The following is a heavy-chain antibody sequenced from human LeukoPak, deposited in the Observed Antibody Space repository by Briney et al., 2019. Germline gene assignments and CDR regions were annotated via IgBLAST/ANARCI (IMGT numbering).Heavy chain of an antibody. D-gene: IGHD3-3*01. CDR1: GFTFSSYA. V-gene: IGHV3-23*01. Sequence: GSLRLSCAASGFTFSSYAMSWVRQAPGKGLEWVSAISGSGGSTYYADSVKGRYTISRDNSKNTLYLQMNSLRAEDTAVYYCARRNYDYWSGPNYYYYGMDVWGQGTTVTVSS. CDR2: ISGSGGST. J-gene: IGHJ6*02. CDR3: ARRNYDYWSGPNYYYYGMDV.